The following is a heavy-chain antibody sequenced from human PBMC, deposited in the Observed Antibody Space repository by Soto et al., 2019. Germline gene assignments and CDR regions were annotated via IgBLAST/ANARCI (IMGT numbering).Heavy chain of an antibody. Sequence: QVQLVQSGAEVKKPGASVKVSCKASGYTFTSYAMHWVRQAPGQRLEWMGWINAGNGNTKYSQKFQGRVTITRDTSASTAYMELSSLRSEDTVVYYCARVIGGLYYFDYWGQGTLVTVSS. V-gene: IGHV1-3*01. CDR2: INAGNGNT. J-gene: IGHJ4*02. D-gene: IGHD3-16*01. CDR3: ARVIGGLYYFDY. CDR1: GYTFTSYA.